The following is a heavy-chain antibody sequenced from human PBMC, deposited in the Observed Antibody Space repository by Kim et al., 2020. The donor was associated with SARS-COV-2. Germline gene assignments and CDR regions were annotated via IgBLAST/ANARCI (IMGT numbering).Heavy chain of an antibody. CDR3: ARELYGSGTFDF. CDR2: INAGSGRT. D-gene: IGHD3-10*01. V-gene: IGHV1-3*01. Sequence: ASVKVSCKASGYTFANYGLHRVRQAPGQGLEWMAWINAGSGRTVFSQNFQGRVIITWDTSASTAYMELSSLQSEDTAVYYCARELYGSGTFDFWGQGTLVTVSS. J-gene: IGHJ4*02. CDR1: GYTFANYG.